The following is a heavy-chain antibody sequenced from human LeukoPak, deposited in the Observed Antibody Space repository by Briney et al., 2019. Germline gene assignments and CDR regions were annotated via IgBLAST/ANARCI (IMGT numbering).Heavy chain of an antibody. Sequence: ASVKVSCKASGYTFTDFGISWVRQAPGQGLEWMAWISAYNGHTNYVQKFRDRVTMTTDTSTSTAYMELRSLRSDDTAVYYCVRDLGVDTSMIFFAYWGQGTLVTVSS. V-gene: IGHV1-18*01. J-gene: IGHJ4*02. CDR1: GYTFTDFG. CDR3: VRDLGVDTSMIFFAY. CDR2: ISAYNGHT. D-gene: IGHD3/OR15-3a*01.